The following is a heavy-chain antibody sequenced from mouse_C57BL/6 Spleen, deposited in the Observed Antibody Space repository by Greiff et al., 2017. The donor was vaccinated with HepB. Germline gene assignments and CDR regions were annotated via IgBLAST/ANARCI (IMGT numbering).Heavy chain of an antibody. J-gene: IGHJ4*01. CDR3: TRPYDYDEGNAMDY. CDR1: GFTFSSYA. V-gene: IGHV5S21*01. D-gene: IGHD2-4*01. Sequence: EVKLVESGEGLVKPGGSLKLSCAASGFTFSSYAMSWVRQTPEKRLEWVAYISSGGDYIYYADTVKGRFTISRDNARNTLYLQMSSLKSEDTAMYYCTRPYDYDEGNAMDYWGQGTSVTVSS. CDR2: ISSGGDYI.